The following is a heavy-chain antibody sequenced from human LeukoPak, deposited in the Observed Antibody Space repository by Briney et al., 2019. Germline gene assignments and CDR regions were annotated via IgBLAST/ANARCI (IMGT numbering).Heavy chain of an antibody. Sequence: GGSLRLSCTTSGFTFSGAAMHWVRQTSEKGLEWVGHIRNRDYNHATAYAASVIGRFTISRDDSKNTAYLQVNNLKTEDTAVYYCVRLVEWGTTFDNWGQGTTVTVSS. V-gene: IGHV3-73*01. CDR3: VRLVEWGTTFDN. CDR1: GFTFSGAA. D-gene: IGHD3-3*01. J-gene: IGHJ3*02. CDR2: IRNRDYNHAT.